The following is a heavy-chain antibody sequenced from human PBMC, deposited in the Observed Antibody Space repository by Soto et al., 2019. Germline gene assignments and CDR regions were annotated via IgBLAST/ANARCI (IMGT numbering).Heavy chain of an antibody. D-gene: IGHD3-9*01. CDR1: RGTFSSNA. J-gene: IGHJ6*02. Sequence: QVQLVQSGTELRKPGSSVKVSCKVSRGTFSSNAIRWLRQAPGQGLEWIGVIVPVLGSTTYSEKFQGRLTITADKSTSTAYMELSSLRSDDTAVYYCARGRRRWLLTGYDYYGMDVWGQGTTVIVSS. CDR3: ARGRRRWLLTGYDYYGMDV. CDR2: IVPVLGST. V-gene: IGHV1-69*06.